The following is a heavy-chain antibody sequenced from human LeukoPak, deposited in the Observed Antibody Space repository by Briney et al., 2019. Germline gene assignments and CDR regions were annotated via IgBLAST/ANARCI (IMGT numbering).Heavy chain of an antibody. CDR1: GGTFSSYA. D-gene: IGHD6-13*01. CDR2: IIPIFGTA. V-gene: IGHV1-69*05. J-gene: IGHJ4*02. CDR3: ARDQRSWYSPYFDY. Sequence: SVKVSCKASGGTFSSYAISWVRQAPGQGLEWMGRIIPIFGTADYAQKFQGRVTITTDESTSTAYMELSSLRSEDTAVYYCARDQRSWYSPYFDYWGQGTLVTVSS.